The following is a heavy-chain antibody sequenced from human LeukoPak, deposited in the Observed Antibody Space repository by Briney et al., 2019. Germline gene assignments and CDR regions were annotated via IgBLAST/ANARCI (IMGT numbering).Heavy chain of an antibody. CDR1: GYIFTNYA. CDR3: ARGYYDLLTGHVVTYYFDY. V-gene: IGHV1-3*01. Sequence: ASVKVSCKTSGYIFTNYAIHWVRQAPGQRLEWMGWINAGNGKANYSQKFWGRVTLTRDTSASTAYMELSSLRSEDTAVYYCARGYYDLLTGHVVTYYFDYWGQGTLVTVSS. CDR2: INAGNGKA. D-gene: IGHD3-9*01. J-gene: IGHJ4*02.